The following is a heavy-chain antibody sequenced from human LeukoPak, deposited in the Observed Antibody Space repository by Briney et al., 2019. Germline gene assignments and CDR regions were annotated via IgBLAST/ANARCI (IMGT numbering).Heavy chain of an antibody. J-gene: IGHJ6*02. V-gene: IGHV3-21*01. CDR2: ISSSSSYI. CDR1: GFTVSSNW. CDR3: ARDDFWSGYGDYYYYYGMDV. Sequence: GGSLRLSCAASGFTVSSNWMNWVRQAPGKGLEWVSSISSSSSYIYYADSVKGRFTISRDNAKNSLYLQMNSLRAEDTAVYYCARDDFWSGYGDYYYYYGMDVWGQGTTVTVSS. D-gene: IGHD3-3*01.